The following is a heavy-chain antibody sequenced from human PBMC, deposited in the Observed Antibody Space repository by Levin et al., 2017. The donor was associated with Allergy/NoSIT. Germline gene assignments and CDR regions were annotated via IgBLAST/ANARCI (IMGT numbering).Heavy chain of an antibody. Sequence: GESLKISCKGSGYSFTSYWIGWVRQMPGKGLEWMGIIYPGDSDTRYSPSFQGQVTISADKSISTAYLQWSSLKASDTAMYYCARPKDSGYSYGLAFDIWGQGTMVTVSS. D-gene: IGHD5-18*01. CDR2: IYPGDSDT. J-gene: IGHJ3*02. CDR1: GYSFTSYW. V-gene: IGHV5-51*01. CDR3: ARPKDSGYSYGLAFDI.